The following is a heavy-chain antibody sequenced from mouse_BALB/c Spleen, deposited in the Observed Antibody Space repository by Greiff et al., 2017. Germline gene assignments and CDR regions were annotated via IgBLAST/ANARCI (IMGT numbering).Heavy chain of an antibody. J-gene: IGHJ3*01. CDR3: VRDHCAALAY. V-gene: IGHV2-9-2*01. CDR1: GFSLTSYD. CDR2: IWTGGGT. Sequence: QVQLQQSGPGLVAPSQSLSITCTVSGFSLTSYDISWIRQPPGKGLEWLGVIWTGGGTNYNSAFMSRLSISKDNSKSQVFLKMNSLQTDDTAIYYCVRDHCAALAYWGQGTLVTVSA.